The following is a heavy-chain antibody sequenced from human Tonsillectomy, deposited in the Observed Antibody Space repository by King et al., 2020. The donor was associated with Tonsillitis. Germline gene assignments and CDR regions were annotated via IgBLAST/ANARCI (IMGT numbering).Heavy chain of an antibody. Sequence: VQLVESGGGLVNPGGSLRLSCAASGFTFSSYSMNWVRQAPGKGLEWVSSISSSSSYIYYADSVKGRFTISRDNAKNSLYLQMNSLRAEDTAVYYCARGPNSSGWYSAFDIWGQGTMVTVSS. CDR1: GFTFSSYS. V-gene: IGHV3-21*01. CDR2: ISSSSSYI. D-gene: IGHD6-19*01. J-gene: IGHJ3*02. CDR3: ARGPNSSGWYSAFDI.